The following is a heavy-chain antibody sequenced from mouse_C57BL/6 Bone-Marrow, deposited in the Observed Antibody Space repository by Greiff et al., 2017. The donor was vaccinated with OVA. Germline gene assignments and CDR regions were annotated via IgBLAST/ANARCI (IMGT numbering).Heavy chain of an antibody. V-gene: IGHV1-22*01. CDR2: INPNNGGT. CDR1: GYTFTDYN. Sequence: VHVKQSGPELVKPGASVKMSCKASGYTFTDYNMHWVKQSHGKSLEWIGYINPNNGGTSYNQKFKGKATLTVNKSSSTAYMELRSLTSEDSAVYYCAREGYYGSSGYFDVWGTGTTVTVSS. D-gene: IGHD1-1*01. J-gene: IGHJ1*03. CDR3: AREGYYGSSGYFDV.